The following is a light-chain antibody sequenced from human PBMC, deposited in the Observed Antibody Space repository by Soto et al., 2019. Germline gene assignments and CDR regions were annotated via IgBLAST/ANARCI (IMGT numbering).Light chain of an antibody. J-gene: IGKJ1*01. Sequence: DTVMTQSPATLSVSPGERATLSCRASQSVNSNLAWYQQKSGQAPRLLIYGASTRATGIPVRFSGSGSGTEFTLTISSLQSQDSEIYFCQKYTYSPWTLGQGNKV. CDR2: GAS. V-gene: IGKV3-15*01. CDR1: QSVNSN. CDR3: QKYTYSPWT.